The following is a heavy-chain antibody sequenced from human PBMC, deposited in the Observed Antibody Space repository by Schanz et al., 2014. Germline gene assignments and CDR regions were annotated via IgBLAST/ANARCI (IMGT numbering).Heavy chain of an antibody. CDR2: ISVYTGNT. CDR3: ARDAADFYDILTEEDY. CDR1: GYTFTSYG. Sequence: QVQLVQSGAEVKKPGASVKVSCKASGYTFTSYGISWVRQAPGQGLEWVGWISVYTGNTKYGQKLQGRVTMTTDTSTSTDYMELRSLRSDDTAVYYCARDAADFYDILTEEDYWGQGTLVTVSS. J-gene: IGHJ4*02. D-gene: IGHD3-9*01. V-gene: IGHV1-18*01.